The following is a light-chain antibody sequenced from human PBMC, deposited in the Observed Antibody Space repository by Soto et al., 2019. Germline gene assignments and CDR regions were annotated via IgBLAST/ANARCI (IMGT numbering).Light chain of an antibody. Sequence: EIVLTQSPATLSLSPGERATLSCRASQSVSRYLAWFQQKPVQAPSLLIYGVSNRANGIPDRFRGSGSGTDFTMTISSLEPEDFAVYYCQQRSKWGMYSFGQGTKLEIK. CDR1: QSVSRY. CDR3: QQRSKWGMYS. V-gene: IGKV3-11*01. CDR2: GVS. J-gene: IGKJ2*01.